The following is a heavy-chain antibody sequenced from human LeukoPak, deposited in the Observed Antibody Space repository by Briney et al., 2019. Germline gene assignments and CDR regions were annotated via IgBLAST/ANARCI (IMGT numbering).Heavy chain of an antibody. CDR2: ISAYTGNT. V-gene: IGHV1-18*01. CDR3: ASLAAAGHSDY. CDR1: DYTFSNYG. Sequence: ASVKVSCKTSDYTFSNYGITWVRQAPGQGLEWMGWISAYTGNTTFAQKFQGRVTMTTDTTSSTAYMELRSLTSDDTAVYYCASLAAAGHSDYWGQGTLVTVSS. J-gene: IGHJ4*02. D-gene: IGHD6-13*01.